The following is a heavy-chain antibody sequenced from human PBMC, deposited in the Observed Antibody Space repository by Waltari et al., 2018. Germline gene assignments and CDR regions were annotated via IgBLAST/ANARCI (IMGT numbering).Heavy chain of an antibody. J-gene: IGHJ3*01. CDR2: INSDGSGT. V-gene: IGHV3-74*01. D-gene: IGHD1-7*01. CDR1: GFTFSSYW. Sequence: EVQLVESGGGLVQPGGSLRVSCTASGFTFSSYWMHWVRPVPGKGLVWVSRINSDGSGTSYADSAKGRFTISRDNAKNTLFLQMNSLRGEDTAVYYCASGNSHAFDLWGQGTMVTVSS. CDR3: ASGNSHAFDL.